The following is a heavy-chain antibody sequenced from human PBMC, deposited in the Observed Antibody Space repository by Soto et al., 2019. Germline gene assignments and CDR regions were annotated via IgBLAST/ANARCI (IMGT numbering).Heavy chain of an antibody. J-gene: IGHJ4*02. CDR1: GFTFSSFA. CDR2: VSADGVSS. CDR3: AKTRQAPVGTHFFDL. V-gene: IGHV3-23*01. Sequence: GGSLRLSCEGSGFTFSSFAMGWVRQAPGKGLEWLSSVSADGVSSFSADSVRGRFRVSRDNSKNTLFLQMRFLRVEDTAVYYCAKTRQAPVGTHFFDLWGQGTQVTVS.